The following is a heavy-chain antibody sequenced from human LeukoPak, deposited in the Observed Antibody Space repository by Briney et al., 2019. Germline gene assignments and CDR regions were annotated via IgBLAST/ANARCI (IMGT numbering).Heavy chain of an antibody. CDR3: AGSMTTVTNFDY. V-gene: IGHV3-21*01. J-gene: IGHJ4*02. CDR2: ISSSSSYI. Sequence: PGGSLRLSCAASGFTFSSYSMNWVRQAPGKGLGWVSSISSSSSYIYYADSVKGRFTISRDNAKNSLYLQMNSLRAEDTAVYYCAGSMTTVTNFDYWGQGTLVTVSS. D-gene: IGHD4-17*01. CDR1: GFTFSSYS.